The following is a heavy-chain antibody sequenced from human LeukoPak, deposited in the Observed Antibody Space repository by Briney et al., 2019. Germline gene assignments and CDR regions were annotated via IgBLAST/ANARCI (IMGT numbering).Heavy chain of an antibody. CDR2: IYHSGST. V-gene: IGHV4-30-2*01. Sequence: SQTLSLTCAVSGGSISSGGYSWSWIRQPPGKGLEWIGYIYHSGSTYYNPSLKSRVPISVDRSKNQFSLKLSSVTAADTAVYYCARGYGDYLGLLDYWGQGTLVTVSS. CDR3: ARGYGDYLGLLDY. J-gene: IGHJ4*02. D-gene: IGHD4-17*01. CDR1: GGSISSGGYS.